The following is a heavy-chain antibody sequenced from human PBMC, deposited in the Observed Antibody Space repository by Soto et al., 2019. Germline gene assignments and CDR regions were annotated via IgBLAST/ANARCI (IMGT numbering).Heavy chain of an antibody. D-gene: IGHD1-7*01. Sequence: PGGSLRLSCAASGFTFSSYAMSWVRQAPGKGLEWVSAISGSGGSTYYADSVKGRFTISRDNSKNTLYLQMNSLRAEDTAVYYCAKFFRELRPHTTWHYFDYWGQGTLVTVSS. V-gene: IGHV3-23*01. CDR1: GFTFSSYA. J-gene: IGHJ4*02. CDR2: ISGSGGST. CDR3: AKFFRELRPHTTWHYFDY.